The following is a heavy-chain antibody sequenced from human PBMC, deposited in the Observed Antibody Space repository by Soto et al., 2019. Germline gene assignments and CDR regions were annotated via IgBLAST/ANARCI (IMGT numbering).Heavy chain of an antibody. V-gene: IGHV4-31*03. D-gene: IGHD5-18*01. CDR3: ARVPRGRGYSYGQFDY. CDR2: IYYSGST. CDR1: GGSISSGGYY. Sequence: LSLTCTVSGGSISSGGYYWSWIRQHPGKGLEWIGYIYYSGSTYYNPSLKSRVTISVDTSKNQFSLKLSSVTAADTAVYYCARVPRGRGYSYGQFDYWGQGTLVTVSS. J-gene: IGHJ4*02.